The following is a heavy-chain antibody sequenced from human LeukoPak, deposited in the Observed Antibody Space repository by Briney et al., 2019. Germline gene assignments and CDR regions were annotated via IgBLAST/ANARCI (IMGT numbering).Heavy chain of an antibody. CDR2: ISWNSGSI. CDR3: AKDNRRHYTSGPNPDSLH. V-gene: IGHV3-9*01. D-gene: IGHD6-19*01. J-gene: IGHJ4*02. Sequence: GGSLRLSCAGSGFIFNNYAMHWVRQPPGKGLEWVSGISWNSGSIDYADSVKGRLTISRDNAKNSLYLQMNSLRVEDTAFYYCAKDNRRHYTSGPNPDSLHWGQGALVTVSS. CDR1: GFIFNNYA.